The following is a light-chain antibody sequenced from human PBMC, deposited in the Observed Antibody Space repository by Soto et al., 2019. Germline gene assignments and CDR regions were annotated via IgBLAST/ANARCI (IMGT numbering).Light chain of an antibody. CDR3: QQYGSSPYT. CDR1: QSVSRSY. V-gene: IGKV3-20*01. CDR2: GAS. J-gene: IGKJ2*01. Sequence: EIVLTQSPGTLSLSPGERATLSCRASQSVSRSYLAWYQQKPGQAPRLLIYGASSRATGIPDRFSGSGSGTDFTLTISRLEPEDFAVYSCQQYGSSPYTFGQRAKLEIK.